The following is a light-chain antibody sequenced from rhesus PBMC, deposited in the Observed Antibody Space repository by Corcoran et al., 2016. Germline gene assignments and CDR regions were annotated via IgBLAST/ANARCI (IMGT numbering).Light chain of an antibody. CDR1: QGISSW. CDR2: KAS. Sequence: DIQMTQSPSSLSVSIGDTVTITCRASQGISSWLAWYQQKPGKAPKLLIYKASILQSGVPSRFSGSGSGTDCTLTISRMQSEDVATYYCQQYSSRPYSFGQGTKVEIK. CDR3: QQYSSRPYS. V-gene: IGKV1-22*01. J-gene: IGKJ2*01.